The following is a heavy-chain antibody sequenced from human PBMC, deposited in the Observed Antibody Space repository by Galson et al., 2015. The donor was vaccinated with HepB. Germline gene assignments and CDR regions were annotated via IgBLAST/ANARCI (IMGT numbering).Heavy chain of an antibody. Sequence: SLRLSCAASGFTFNTFDIHWVRQGPGTRLEWVAVISKDGNNKYYADSVKGRFSISRDNSKNTICLQMNSLRPEDTAVYYCVRDLYDFVWGSFLHWGQGTLVTLSS. CDR3: VRDLYDFVWGSFLH. D-gene: IGHD3-16*01. V-gene: IGHV3-30*03. CDR1: GFTFNTFD. CDR2: ISKDGNNK. J-gene: IGHJ4*02.